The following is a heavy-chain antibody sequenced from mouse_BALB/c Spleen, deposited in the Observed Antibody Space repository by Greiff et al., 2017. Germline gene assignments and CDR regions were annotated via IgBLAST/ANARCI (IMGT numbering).Heavy chain of an antibody. J-gene: IGHJ2*01. V-gene: IGHV5-12-1*01. CDR3: ARHDDGNYAPDY. CDR1: GFAFSSYD. Sequence: EVKLVESGGGLVKPGGSLKLSCAASGFAFSSYDMSWVRQTPEKRLEWVAYISSGGGSTYYPDTVKGRFTISRDNAKNTLYLQMSSLKSEDTAMYYCARHDDGNYAPDYWGQGTTLTVSS. D-gene: IGHD2-3*01. CDR2: ISSGGGST.